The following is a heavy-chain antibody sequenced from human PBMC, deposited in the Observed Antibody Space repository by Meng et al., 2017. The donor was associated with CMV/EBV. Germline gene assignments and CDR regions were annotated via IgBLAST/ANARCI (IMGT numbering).Heavy chain of an antibody. CDR3: ARARGRVVVVAPFDY. Sequence: VQRVQSGAEVKKPGSPVKVACKASGGTFSSYAISWVRQAPGQGLEWMGGIIPIFGTANYAQKFQGRVTITADESTSTAYMELSSLRSEDTAVYYCARARGRVVVVAPFDYWGQGTLVTVSS. V-gene: IGHV1-69*12. CDR1: GGTFSSYA. D-gene: IGHD2-15*01. J-gene: IGHJ4*02. CDR2: IIPIFGTA.